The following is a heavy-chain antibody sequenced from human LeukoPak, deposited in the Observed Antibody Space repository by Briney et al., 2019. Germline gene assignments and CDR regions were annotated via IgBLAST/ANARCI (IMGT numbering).Heavy chain of an antibody. CDR2: SCNGGST. Sequence: PSETLSLTCAVSGYSFSSGYYWGWRRAPPGKVLECFGSSCNGGSTYYNPSVKGRVTISVDTSKNQFSLQLSSVTAADTAVYYCARDVGYCSGGSCPDAFDIWGQGTMVTVSS. J-gene: IGHJ3*02. CDR1: GYSFSSGYY. V-gene: IGHV4-38-2*02. D-gene: IGHD2-15*01. CDR3: ARDVGYCSGGSCPDAFDI.